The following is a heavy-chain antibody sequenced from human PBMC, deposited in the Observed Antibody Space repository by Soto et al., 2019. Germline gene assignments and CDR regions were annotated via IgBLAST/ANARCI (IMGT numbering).Heavy chain of an antibody. Sequence: LRLSCAAAEGTISSYAGSRVSQDPGKGLEWVSAISGSGGSTYYADSVKGRFTISRDNSKNTLYLQMNSLRAEDTAVYYCANHFFLVYDNLTGHYCYVMDVWGQGTTVTVSS. D-gene: IGHD3-9*01. CDR3: ANHFFLVYDNLTGHYCYVMDV. CDR1: EGTISSYA. CDR2: ISGSGGST. V-gene: IGHV3-23*01. J-gene: IGHJ6*02.